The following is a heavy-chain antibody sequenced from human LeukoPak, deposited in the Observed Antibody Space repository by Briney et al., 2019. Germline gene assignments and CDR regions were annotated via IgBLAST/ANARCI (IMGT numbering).Heavy chain of an antibody. Sequence: GGSLRLSSSDSGFTFSSYAMDWVRHAPGKGLEYVSTISSNGGSTYYADSVKGRFTISRDDSKNTLYLRMSSLRDEDATVYYGVKEGDYGYDFDDWGQGTLVTVSS. CDR1: GFTFSSYA. CDR2: ISSNGGST. V-gene: IGHV3-64D*06. CDR3: VKEGDYGYDFDD. D-gene: IGHD3-16*01. J-gene: IGHJ4*02.